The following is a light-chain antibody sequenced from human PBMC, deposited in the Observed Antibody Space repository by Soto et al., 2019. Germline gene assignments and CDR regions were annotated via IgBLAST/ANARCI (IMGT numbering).Light chain of an antibody. V-gene: IGLV2-23*01. J-gene: IGLJ2*01. CDR3: CSYAGRSNWDVV. CDR1: SSDVGGSGL. CDR2: EGF. Sequence: QSALTQPASVSGSPAQSITISCTGSSSDVGGSGLVSWYQFHPGKAPKLLIFEGFKRPSGVSNRFSGSKSGSTASLTISGLQTEDEADYYCCSYAGRSNWDVVFGGGTKLTVL.